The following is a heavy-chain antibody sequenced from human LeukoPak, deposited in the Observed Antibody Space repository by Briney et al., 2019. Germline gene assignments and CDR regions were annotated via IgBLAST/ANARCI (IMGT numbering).Heavy chain of an antibody. J-gene: IGHJ4*02. D-gene: IGHD5-18*01. V-gene: IGHV4-39*07. CDR2: IYYSGST. Sequence: TSETLSLTCTVSGGSISSINYYWGWIRRSPGKGLEWIGTIYYSGSTYYNPSLKSRVTISLDTSKNQFSLKLRSVTAADTAVYYCARESWIHAIDYWGQGTLVTVSS. CDR1: GGSISSINYY. CDR3: ARESWIHAIDY.